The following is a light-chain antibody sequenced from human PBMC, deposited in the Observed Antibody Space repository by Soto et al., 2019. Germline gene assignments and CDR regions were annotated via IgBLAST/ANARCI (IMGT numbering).Light chain of an antibody. CDR2: WAS. J-gene: IGKJ3*01. CDR3: QHYYTVPVT. CDR1: QSVLHSSNNKNY. Sequence: DIVMTQSPDSLAVSLGERATINCKSSQSVLHSSNNKNYLAWYQQKPRQPPKLLIYWASTRESGVPDRFSGSGSGTDFSLSSSSLQAEDVAVYYCQHYYTVPVTFGPGTKVDI. V-gene: IGKV4-1*01.